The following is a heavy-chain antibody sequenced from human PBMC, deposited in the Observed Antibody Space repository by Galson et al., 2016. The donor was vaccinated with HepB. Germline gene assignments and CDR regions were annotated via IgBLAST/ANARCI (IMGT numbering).Heavy chain of an antibody. CDR3: ARDLWRGGRIDY. CDR2: ISGSGVNA. CDR1: GFTFSSYG. V-gene: IGHV3-23*01. D-gene: IGHD4-23*01. Sequence: SLRLSCAASGFTFSSYGMHWVRQAPGKGLEWVSAISGSGVNAHYADSVKGRFTISRDNAKNTLYLQMNSLRAEDTAVYYCARDLWRGGRIDYWGQGTLVTVSS. J-gene: IGHJ4*02.